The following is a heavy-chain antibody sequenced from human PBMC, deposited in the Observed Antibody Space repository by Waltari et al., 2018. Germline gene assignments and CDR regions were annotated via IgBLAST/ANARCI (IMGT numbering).Heavy chain of an antibody. J-gene: IGHJ4*02. D-gene: IGHD3-22*01. V-gene: IGHV4-4*07. CDR2: SNTSGST. CDR3: ARDYYDSSGLAPGY. CDR1: GGSISSYY. Sequence: QVQLQESGPGLVKPSETLSLTCPVSGGSISSYYWSWLRRPGGEGLEWIGRSNTSGSTNYNPPLKSRVTMSVDTSKNQFSLKLSSVTAADTAVYYCARDYYDSSGLAPGYWGQGTLVTVSS.